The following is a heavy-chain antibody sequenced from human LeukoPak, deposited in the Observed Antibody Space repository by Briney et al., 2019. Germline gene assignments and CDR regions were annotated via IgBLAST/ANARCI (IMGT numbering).Heavy chain of an antibody. CDR3: ATSLFCSNGVCYTGGYYFDY. Sequence: GSVKVSCKASGYSFTSYDVTWVRQAPGQGLEWMGWMNPNSGNTAYAQKFQGRVTITGDTSITTAYMELSSLRSEDTAVYYCATSLFCSNGVCYTGGYYFDYWGQGTLVTVSS. CDR2: MNPNSGNT. J-gene: IGHJ4*02. CDR1: GYSFTSYD. D-gene: IGHD2-8*01. V-gene: IGHV1-8*03.